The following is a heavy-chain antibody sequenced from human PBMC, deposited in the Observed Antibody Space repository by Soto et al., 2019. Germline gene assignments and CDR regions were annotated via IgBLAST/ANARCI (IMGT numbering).Heavy chain of an antibody. CDR2: INPSGGDT. CDR1: EYIFTSYY. Sequence: ASVKVSCKASEYIFTSYYLHWVRQAPGQGLEWMAIINPSGGDTSFAQKFQGRVTMTRDTSTSTVYMELNSLRSEDTAVYYCAREIRNDAFEVWGQGTMVTVSS. V-gene: IGHV1-46*03. CDR3: AREIRNDAFEV. J-gene: IGHJ3*01.